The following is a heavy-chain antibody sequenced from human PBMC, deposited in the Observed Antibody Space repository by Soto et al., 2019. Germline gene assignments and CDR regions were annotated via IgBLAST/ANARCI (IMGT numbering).Heavy chain of an antibody. V-gene: IGHV3-30*04. CDR2: ISYDGTIK. J-gene: IGHJ4*02. Sequence: QVQLVESGGGVVQPGSSLKLSCVDSGFTFSNYAMHWVRQAPGKGLEWVAIISYDGTIKYYADSVKGRFTISRDNSKNTLYLQRNSPRAEHPAVYYCARDLSGYGYHYWGQGALVTASS. CDR3: ARDLSGYGYHY. D-gene: IGHD5-18*01. CDR1: GFTFSNYA.